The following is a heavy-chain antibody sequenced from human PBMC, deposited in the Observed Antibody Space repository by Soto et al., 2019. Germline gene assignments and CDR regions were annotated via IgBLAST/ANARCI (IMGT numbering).Heavy chain of an antibody. Sequence: SETLSLTCTVSGGSISSGGYYWSWIRQHPGKGLEWIGYIYYSGSTYYNPSLKSRVTISVDTSKNQFSLKLSSVTAADTAVYYCARGGERYDYGDYYFDYWGQGTLVTVSS. V-gene: IGHV4-31*03. J-gene: IGHJ4*02. CDR2: IYYSGST. CDR3: ARGGERYDYGDYYFDY. CDR1: GGSISSGGYY. D-gene: IGHD4-17*01.